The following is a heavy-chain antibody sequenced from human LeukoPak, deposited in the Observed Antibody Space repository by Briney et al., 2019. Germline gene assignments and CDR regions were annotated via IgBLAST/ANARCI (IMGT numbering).Heavy chain of an antibody. D-gene: IGHD2-15*01. Sequence: PGGSLRLSCAASGFTFSDYYMSWIRQAPGKGLEWVSAIGGGGASTYYADSVKGRFTISRDNSKNTLYLRINSLSAEDTAVYYCAKEGSTVARRPPFDYWGQGTLVTVSS. V-gene: IGHV3-23*01. CDR3: AKEGSTVARRPPFDY. J-gene: IGHJ4*02. CDR1: GFTFSDYY. CDR2: IGGGGAST.